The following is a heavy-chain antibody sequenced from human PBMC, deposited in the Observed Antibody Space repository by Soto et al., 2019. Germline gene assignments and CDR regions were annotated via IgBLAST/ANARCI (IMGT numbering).Heavy chain of an antibody. CDR1: GGSFSGYY. D-gene: IGHD5-18*01. CDR3: ARVRGIQLWLRTYYYYGMDV. J-gene: IGHJ6*02. CDR2: INHSGST. Sequence: SETLSLTCAVYGGSFSGYYWSWIRQPPGKGLEWIGEINHSGSTNYNPSLKSRVTISVDTSKNQFSLKLSSVTAADTAVYYCARVRGIQLWLRTYYYYGMDVWGQGTTVTV. V-gene: IGHV4-34*01.